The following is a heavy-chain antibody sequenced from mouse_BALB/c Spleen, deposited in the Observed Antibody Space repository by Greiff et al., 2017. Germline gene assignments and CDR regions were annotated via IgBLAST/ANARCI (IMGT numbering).Heavy chain of an antibody. CDR2: ISSGGSYT. J-gene: IGHJ2*01. V-gene: IGHV5-6-4*01. D-gene: IGHD1-1*01. Sequence: EVMLVESGGGLVKPGGSLKLSCAASGFTFSSYTMSWVRQTPERRLEWVATISSGGSYTYYPDSVKGRFTISRDNATNTLYLQMSSLKSEDTAMYYCTRKEDYCYGSRGGCFDDWGQGTTLTVAS. CDR3: TRKEDYCYGSRGGCFDD. CDR1: GFTFSSYT.